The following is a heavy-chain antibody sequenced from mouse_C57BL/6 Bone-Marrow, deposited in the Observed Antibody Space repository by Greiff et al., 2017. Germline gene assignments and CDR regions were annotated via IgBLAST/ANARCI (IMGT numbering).Heavy chain of an antibody. D-gene: IGHD1-1*01. CDR1: GFTFSSYG. V-gene: IGHV5-6*01. J-gene: IGHJ3*01. CDR2: ISSGGSYT. CDR3: ARPPTLLRGFAY. Sequence: EVHLVESGGDLVKPGGSLKLSCAASGFTFSSYGMSWVRQTPDKRLEWVATISSGGSYTYYPDSVKGRFTISRDNAKNTLYLQMSSLKSEDTAMYYCARPPTLLRGFAYWGQGTLVTVSA.